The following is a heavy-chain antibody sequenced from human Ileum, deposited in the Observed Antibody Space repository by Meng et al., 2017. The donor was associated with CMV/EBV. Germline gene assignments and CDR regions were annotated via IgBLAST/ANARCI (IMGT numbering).Heavy chain of an antibody. D-gene: IGHD6-19*01. Sequence: AWMSWVRQAPGKGLEWVGRIRSKIDGGTTDYAAPAKGRFIISRDDSINTLYLQLNSLKTEDTAVYFCTTSSQDHSNGWIGLASFDDWGQGTLVTVSS. V-gene: IGHV3-15*01. J-gene: IGHJ4*02. CDR2: IRSKIDGGTT. CDR3: TTSSQDHSNGWIGLASFDD. CDR1: AW.